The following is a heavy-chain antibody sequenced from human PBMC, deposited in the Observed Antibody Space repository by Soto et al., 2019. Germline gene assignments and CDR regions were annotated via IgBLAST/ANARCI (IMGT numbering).Heavy chain of an antibody. CDR1: GFTFSSYG. Sequence: GGSLRLSCAASGFTFSSYGMHWVRQAPGKGLEWVAVIWYDGSNKYYADSVKGRFTISRDNSKNTLYLQMNSLRAEETAVYYCARESIAAAGRPFDYWGQGTLVTVSS. D-gene: IGHD6-13*01. J-gene: IGHJ4*02. CDR2: IWYDGSNK. CDR3: ARESIAAAGRPFDY. V-gene: IGHV3-33*01.